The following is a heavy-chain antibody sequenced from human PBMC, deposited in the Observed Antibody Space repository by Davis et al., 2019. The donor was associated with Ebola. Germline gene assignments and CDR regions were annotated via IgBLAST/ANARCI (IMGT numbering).Heavy chain of an antibody. Sequence: AASVKVSCKASGYTFTSYAMHWVRQAPGQRLEWMGWINAGNGNTKYSQTFQGRVTMTRDTSTSTVYMELSSLRSEDTAVYYCARSVTTVVTPGYYYYGMDVWGQGTTVTVSS. CDR1: GYTFTSYA. CDR3: ARSVTTVVTPGYYYYGMDV. J-gene: IGHJ6*02. CDR2: INAGNGNT. D-gene: IGHD4-23*01. V-gene: IGHV1-3*01.